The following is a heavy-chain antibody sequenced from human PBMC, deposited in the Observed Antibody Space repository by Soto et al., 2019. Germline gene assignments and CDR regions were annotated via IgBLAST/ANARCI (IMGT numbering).Heavy chain of an antibody. CDR1: GGTFNTYP. J-gene: IGHJ4*02. CDR3: ARGQRGVVVAPAALPSPLDS. CDR2: IIPILDIA. D-gene: IGHD2-2*01. Sequence: QVQLVQSGAEVKKPGSSVKVSCKTSGGTFNTYPISWVRQAPGQGLEWMGTIIPILDIANYAQKFQGRVRMTAARSPSTASMELSSLESEDTAVHSCARGQRGVVVAPAALPSPLDSWAQGTLVTVSS. V-gene: IGHV1-69*02.